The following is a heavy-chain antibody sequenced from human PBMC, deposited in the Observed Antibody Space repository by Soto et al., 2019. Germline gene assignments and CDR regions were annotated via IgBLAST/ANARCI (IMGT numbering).Heavy chain of an antibody. D-gene: IGHD6-13*01. Sequence: GGSVRLSCAASGFSFSNYWMNWVRQAPGKGLEWVANIKQDGSEKNYVDSVRGRFTISRDNSKNSLYLQMNSLRAEDTAVYYCAREWWSSSRYLDILYSGPGTLVTVFS. J-gene: IGHJ4*02. CDR3: AREWWSSSRYLDILY. CDR2: IKQDGSEK. V-gene: IGHV3-7*03. CDR1: GFSFSNYW.